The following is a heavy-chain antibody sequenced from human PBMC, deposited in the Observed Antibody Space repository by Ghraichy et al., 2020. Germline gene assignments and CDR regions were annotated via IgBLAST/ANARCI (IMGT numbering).Heavy chain of an antibody. V-gene: IGHV3-33*01. J-gene: IGHJ4*02. Sequence: GGSLRLSCAASGFTFSSYGMHWVRQAPGKGLEWVAVIWYDGSNKYYADSVKGRFTISRDNSKNTLYLQMNSLRAEDTAVYYCARDSPEGFYSSSWVEFDYWGQGTLVTVSS. CDR3: ARDSPEGFYSSSWVEFDY. CDR2: IWYDGSNK. D-gene: IGHD6-13*01. CDR1: GFTFSSYG.